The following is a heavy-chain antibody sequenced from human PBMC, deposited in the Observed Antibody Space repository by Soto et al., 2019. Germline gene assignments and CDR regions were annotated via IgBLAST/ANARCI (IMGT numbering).Heavy chain of an antibody. J-gene: IGHJ4*02. V-gene: IGHV3-74*01. CDR1: GFTFSTYW. CDR3: LRAHEGVNDF. Sequence: GGSLRLSCSASGFTFSTYWMHWVRQAPGKGLVWVSRINTDGTSTNYADSVKGRFTISRDNAKSTLWLQMNSLRAEDTAVYYCLRAHEGVNDFWGQGALVTVSS. CDR2: INTDGTST. D-gene: IGHD3-10*01.